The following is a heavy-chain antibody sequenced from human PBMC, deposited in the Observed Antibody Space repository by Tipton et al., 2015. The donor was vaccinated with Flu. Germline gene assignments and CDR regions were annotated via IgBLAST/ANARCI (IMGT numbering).Heavy chain of an antibody. CDR2: VYYTGTT. D-gene: IGHD3-10*02. CDR3: AREGPYVYGMDV. V-gene: IGHV4-30-4*01. Sequence: TLSLTCSVSGDSISNSDYYWNWIRQSPGEGLEWIGNVYYTGTTQYNPSLQSRLSISIDTSKNQFSLILNSVTAADTAIYYCAREGPYVYGMDVWGQGSAVTVSS. J-gene: IGHJ6*02. CDR1: GDSISNSDYY.